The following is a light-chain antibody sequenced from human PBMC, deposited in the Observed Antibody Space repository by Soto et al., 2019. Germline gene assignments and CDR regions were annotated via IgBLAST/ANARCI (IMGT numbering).Light chain of an antibody. V-gene: IGKV4-1*01. CDR2: WAS. Sequence: DIVMTQSPDSLAVSLGERATINCKSSQSVLYSSINKNYLAWYQQKPGQPPKLLIYWASTRESGVPDRFIGSGSGTDFTLTISSLLAEDVAVYYCQQYYNTSYTFGQGTKLEI. CDR3: QQYYNTSYT. CDR1: QSVLYSSINKNY. J-gene: IGKJ2*01.